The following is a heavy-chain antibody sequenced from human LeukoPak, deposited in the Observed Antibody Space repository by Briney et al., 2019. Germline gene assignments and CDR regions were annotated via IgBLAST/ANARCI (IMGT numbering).Heavy chain of an antibody. V-gene: IGHV3-23*01. CDR3: AKRGVVIRVILVGFHKEAYYFDS. J-gene: IGHJ4*02. D-gene: IGHD3-22*01. Sequence: GGSLRLSCAASGFTFTNYAMNWVRQAPGKGLEWVSAISGSGGSSSYADSVRGRFTISRDNSNNMLYLQMNSLRAEDTAVYFCAKRGVVIRVILVGFHKEAYYFDSWGQGALVTVSS. CDR2: ISGSGGSS. CDR1: GFTFTNYA.